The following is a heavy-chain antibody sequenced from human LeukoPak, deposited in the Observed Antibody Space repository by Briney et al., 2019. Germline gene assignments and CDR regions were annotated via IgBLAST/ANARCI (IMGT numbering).Heavy chain of an antibody. V-gene: IGHV3-30*02. J-gene: IGHJ4*02. Sequence: PGGSLRLSCAASGFTFSSYGMHWVRQAPGKGLEGVAFIRYDGSKKYYADSVKGRFTISRDNSKNTLYLQMNSLRAEDTAVYYCARSSNGYYYDSSGYSTFDYWGQGTLVTVSS. CDR2: IRYDGSKK. CDR1: GFTFSSYG. CDR3: ARSSNGYYYDSSGYSTFDY. D-gene: IGHD3-22*01.